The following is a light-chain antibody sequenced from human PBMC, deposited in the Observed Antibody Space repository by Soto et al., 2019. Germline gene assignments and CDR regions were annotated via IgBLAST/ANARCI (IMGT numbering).Light chain of an antibody. CDR1: QSVSSSY. Sequence: EIVLTQSPGTLSLSPGERATLSCRASQSVSSSYLAWYQQKPGQAPRLLIYGASSRATGIPDRFSGSGSGTDFTLTISRLEPEDFAVYYCQQYDSPRRTFGQGTKVDIK. V-gene: IGKV3-20*01. CDR2: GAS. CDR3: QQYDSPRRT. J-gene: IGKJ1*01.